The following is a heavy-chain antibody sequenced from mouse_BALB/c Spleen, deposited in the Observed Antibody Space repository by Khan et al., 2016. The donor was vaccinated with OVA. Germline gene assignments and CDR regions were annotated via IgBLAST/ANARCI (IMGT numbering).Heavy chain of an antibody. D-gene: IGHD2-13*01. V-gene: IGHV5-4*02. CDR3: ARGFYGDPFAY. CDR2: ISDGGSYT. Sequence: EVELVESGGGLVKPGGSLKLSCAASGFTFSDYYMYWVRQTPEKRLEWVATISDGGSYTYYPDSVTGRFTISRDDVKHNLYMQMSSLKSEDTDMYYCARGFYGDPFAYGGQGTLVTVSA. CDR1: GFTFSDYY. J-gene: IGHJ3*01.